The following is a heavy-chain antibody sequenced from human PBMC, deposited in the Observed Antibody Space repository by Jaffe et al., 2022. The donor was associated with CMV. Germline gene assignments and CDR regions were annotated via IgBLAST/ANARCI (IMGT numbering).Heavy chain of an antibody. D-gene: IGHD5-12*01. Sequence: EVQLVESGGGLVQPGGSLRLSCEASGFTFSSYAMDWVRQAPGKGLEWVSAISGSGDNTFHADSVKGRFTISRDNSRNTLYLQMNSLTAEDTAIYYCAKDDNVDAPRAYFDYWGQGTLVTVSS. CDR3: AKDDNVDAPRAYFDY. CDR1: GFTFSSYA. CDR2: ISGSGDNT. V-gene: IGHV3-23*04. J-gene: IGHJ4*02.